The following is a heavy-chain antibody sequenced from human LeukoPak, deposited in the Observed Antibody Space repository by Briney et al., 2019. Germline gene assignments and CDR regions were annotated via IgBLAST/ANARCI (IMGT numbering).Heavy chain of an antibody. CDR2: ISAYNGNK. J-gene: IGHJ4*02. D-gene: IGHD3-3*01. CDR1: GHTFTSYG. CDR3: ARGPNNTNYDFWSGYHYY. Sequence: ASVKVSCKASGHTFTSYGMSWVRQAPGHGLEWMGWISAYNGNKNYAQKLQGRVTMTTDTSTSRAYMELRSLRSDDTAVYYCARGPNNTNYDFWSGYHYYWGQGTLVTVSS. V-gene: IGHV1-18*01.